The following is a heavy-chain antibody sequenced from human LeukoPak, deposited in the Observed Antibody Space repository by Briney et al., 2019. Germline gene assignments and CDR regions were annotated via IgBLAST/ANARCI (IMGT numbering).Heavy chain of an antibody. D-gene: IGHD1-14*01. CDR3: AKVLSTTPHYWYGMDV. CDR2: ISAAGDRT. Sequence: GGSLRLSCAASGFTFSDFPLTWVRLTPGKGLEAFSSISAAGDRTYYVDSVKGRFTISRDNSKNTLFLQMNGLRAEDTAVYYCAKVLSTTPHYWYGMDVWGQGTTVTVPS. CDR1: GFTFSDFP. V-gene: IGHV3-23*01. J-gene: IGHJ6*02.